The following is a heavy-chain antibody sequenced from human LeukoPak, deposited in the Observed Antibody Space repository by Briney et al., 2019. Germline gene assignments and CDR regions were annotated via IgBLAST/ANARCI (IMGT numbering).Heavy chain of an antibody. CDR1: GDSISSGSYY. V-gene: IGHV4-61*02. CDR3: ARLDTKGYSRDY. J-gene: IGHJ4*02. Sequence: SETLSLTCTVSGDSISSGSYYWSWIRQPAGEGLEWIGRIYSSGRTHYSPSLKGRVTISVDTSRNQFSLKLSSVTAADTAVYYCARLDTKGYSRDYWGQGTLVTVSS. CDR2: IYSSGRT. D-gene: IGHD5-18*01.